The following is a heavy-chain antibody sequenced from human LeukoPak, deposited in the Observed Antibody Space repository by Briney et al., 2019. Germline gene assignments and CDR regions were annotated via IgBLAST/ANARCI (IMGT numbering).Heavy chain of an antibody. D-gene: IGHD6-19*01. CDR3: VRDPYRSGWNAY. Sequence: IPSETLSLTCSVSGYSISSGSYWGWIRQTPGKGLEWIGSVYHTGDTYYNPSLKSRVTILVDTSKNQFSLKMTSVTAADTAVYYCVRDPYRSGWNAYWGQGTLVTVCS. CDR1: GYSISSGSY. J-gene: IGHJ4*02. CDR2: VYHTGDT. V-gene: IGHV4-38-2*02.